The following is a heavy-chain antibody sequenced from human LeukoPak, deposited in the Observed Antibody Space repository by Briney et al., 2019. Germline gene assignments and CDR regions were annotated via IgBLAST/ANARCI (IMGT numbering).Heavy chain of an antibody. J-gene: IGHJ4*02. CDR1: GGSISSGDYY. Sequence: PSETLSLTCTVSGGSISSGDYYWGWLRQPPGKGLGWIGTIYYSGNTYYSPSLKSRVTVSVDTSKNQFSLRLSSVTASDTAVYYCARHQSSGSYYLAFDYWGQGTLVTVSS. D-gene: IGHD1-26*01. CDR2: IYYSGNT. V-gene: IGHV4-39*01. CDR3: ARHQSSGSYYLAFDY.